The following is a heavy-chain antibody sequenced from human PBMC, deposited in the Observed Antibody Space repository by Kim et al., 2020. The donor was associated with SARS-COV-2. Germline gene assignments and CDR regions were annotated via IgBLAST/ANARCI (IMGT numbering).Heavy chain of an antibody. V-gene: IGHV1-46*01. J-gene: IGHJ4*02. D-gene: IGHD3-22*01. Sequence: ASVKVSCKASGYTFTSYYLQWVRQAPGQGLEWMGIINPGDDSTTYAQKFQGRVTMTRDTSTSTVYMELSSLRSADSAVYYCARAPVPFYDSSSDYWGQGTLLTVSS. CDR2: INPGDDST. CDR1: GYTFTSYY. CDR3: ARAPVPFYDSSSDY.